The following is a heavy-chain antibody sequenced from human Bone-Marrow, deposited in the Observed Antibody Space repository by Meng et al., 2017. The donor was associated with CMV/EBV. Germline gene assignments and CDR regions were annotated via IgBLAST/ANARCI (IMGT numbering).Heavy chain of an antibody. CDR1: GFNFFEYA. V-gene: IGHV3-9*01. J-gene: IGHJ5*02. CDR2: ISWDSNII. Sequence: SLKISCAASGFNFFEYAMPWVRQAPGKGLEWVSGISWDSNIISYAASVKGRFTISRDNAKNAPYLQMNSLRLEDTALYYCVQGYDLWGAWFDPWGQGTLVTVSS. CDR3: VQGYDLWGAWFDP. D-gene: IGHD3-3*01.